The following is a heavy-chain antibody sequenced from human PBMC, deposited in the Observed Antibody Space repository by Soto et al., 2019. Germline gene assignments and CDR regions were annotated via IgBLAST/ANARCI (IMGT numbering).Heavy chain of an antibody. V-gene: IGHV3-11*01. D-gene: IGHD1-26*01. J-gene: IGHJ4*02. CDR3: AKMSSEKYYAPVFS. Sequence: QVQLVESGGGLVKTSESLTIACAASGFTFSDYYMSWVRQAPGKGLEWGSYISSSGNNIYYAESVKGRFTISRDNAKNTVYLQMNSLRAEDTALYFCAKMSSEKYYAPVFSWGQGTLVTVSS. CDR1: GFTFSDYY. CDR2: ISSSGNNI.